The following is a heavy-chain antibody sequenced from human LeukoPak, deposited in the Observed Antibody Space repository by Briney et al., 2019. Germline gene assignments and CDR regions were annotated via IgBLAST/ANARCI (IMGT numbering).Heavy chain of an antibody. D-gene: IGHD4-17*01. V-gene: IGHV3-21*01. CDR1: GFTFSSYS. J-gene: IGHJ4*02. CDR2: ISSSSSYI. Sequence: GGSLRLSCAASGFTFSSYSMNLVRQAPGKVLDLVSSISSSSSYIYYADSVKGRLTIPRDNAKNSLYLQMNSLRAEDTAVYYCARLFPTASYYFDYWGQGTLVTVSS. CDR3: ARLFPTASYYFDY.